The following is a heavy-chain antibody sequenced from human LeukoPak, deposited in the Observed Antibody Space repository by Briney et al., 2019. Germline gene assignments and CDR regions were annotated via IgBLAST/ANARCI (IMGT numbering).Heavy chain of an antibody. CDR1: GFTFSYYG. V-gene: IGHV3-30*02. Sequence: GGSLRLSCAASGFTFSYYGMHWVRQAPGKGLEWVAFIRYDGNDKFYADSVKGRFAISRDTSRNTLYLQMNSLRAEDTAMYYCARVRYSSGWYYDYWGQGTLVTVSS. CDR3: ARVRYSSGWYYDY. D-gene: IGHD6-19*01. CDR2: IRYDGNDK. J-gene: IGHJ4*02.